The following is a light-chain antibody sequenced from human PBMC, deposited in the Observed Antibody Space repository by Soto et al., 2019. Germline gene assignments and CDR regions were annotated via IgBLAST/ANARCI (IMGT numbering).Light chain of an antibody. V-gene: IGLV2-8*01. Sequence: QSALTQPPSASGSPGHSVTISCTGTSSDVGGYNYVSWYQQHPGKAPKLMIYEVNKRPSGVPDRFSGYKSGNTASLTVSGLQAEDEADYYCSSNAGRNNLVFGGGTKLTVL. CDR3: SSNAGRNNLV. CDR1: SSDVGGYNY. J-gene: IGLJ3*02. CDR2: EVN.